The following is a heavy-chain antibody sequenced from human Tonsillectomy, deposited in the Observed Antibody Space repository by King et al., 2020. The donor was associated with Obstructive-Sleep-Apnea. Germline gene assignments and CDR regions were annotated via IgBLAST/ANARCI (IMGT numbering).Heavy chain of an antibody. CDR2: IRFDGSDQ. CDR1: GFTFSSYG. J-gene: IGHJ4*02. D-gene: IGHD2/OR15-2a*01. Sequence: VQLVESGGSVVQPGGSLRLSCAASGFTFSSYGMHWVRQAPGKGLEWVAFIRFDGSDQYYADSVKGRFTISRDNSNNTLYLHMNSLRGEDTSVYYCAKDRDPNIHLSKYFFDYWGQGALVTVSS. V-gene: IGHV3-30*02. CDR3: AKDRDPNIHLSKYFFDY.